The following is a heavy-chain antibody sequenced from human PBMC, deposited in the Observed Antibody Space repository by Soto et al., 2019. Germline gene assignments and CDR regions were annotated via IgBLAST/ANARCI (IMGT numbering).Heavy chain of an antibody. J-gene: IGHJ4*02. Sequence: PSETLSLTCTVSGGSISSYYWSWIRQPPGKGLEWIGYIYYSGSTNYNPSLKSRVTISVDTSKNQFSLKLSSVTAADTAVYYCARWDYYDSSGGGELLDYWGQGTLVTVSS. CDR1: GGSISSYY. V-gene: IGHV4-59*01. D-gene: IGHD3-22*01. CDR3: ARWDYYDSSGGGELLDY. CDR2: IYYSGST.